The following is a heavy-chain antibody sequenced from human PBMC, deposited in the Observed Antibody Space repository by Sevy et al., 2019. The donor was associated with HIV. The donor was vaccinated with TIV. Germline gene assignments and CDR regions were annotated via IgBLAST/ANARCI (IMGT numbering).Heavy chain of an antibody. J-gene: IGHJ4*02. D-gene: IGHD6-13*01. CDR1: GFTFSSYS. CDR3: ARDPKWVTGVYDY. CDR2: ISSSSSTI. V-gene: IGHV3-48*02. Sequence: GGSLRLSCAASGFTFSSYSMNWVRQAPGKGLEWVSYISSSSSTIYYAHSVKGRFTISKDNARNSLYLQMNSLRDEDTAVYYCARDPKWVTGVYDYWGQGTLVTVSS.